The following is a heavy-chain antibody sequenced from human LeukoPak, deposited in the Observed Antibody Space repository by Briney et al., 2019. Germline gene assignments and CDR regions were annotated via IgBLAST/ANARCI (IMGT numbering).Heavy chain of an antibody. CDR3: ARRFGRKFGERFYYYHYMDV. J-gene: IGHJ6*03. V-gene: IGHV4-38-2*02. CDR1: GYSISSGYY. CDR2: IYHSGST. D-gene: IGHD3-10*01. Sequence: ASETLSLTCTVSGYSISSGYYWGWIRQPPGKGLEWIGSIYHSGSTYYNPTLKSRVTISVDTSKNQFSLKLSSVTAADTAVYYCARRFGRKFGERFYYYHYMDVWGKGTTVTISS.